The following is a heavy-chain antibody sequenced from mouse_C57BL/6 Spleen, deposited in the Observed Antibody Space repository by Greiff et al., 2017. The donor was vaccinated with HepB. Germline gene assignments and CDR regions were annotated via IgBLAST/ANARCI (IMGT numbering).Heavy chain of an antibody. CDR1: GYAFSSSW. D-gene: IGHD1-1*01. CDR3: ASSRYGSSPYYAMDY. V-gene: IGHV1-82*01. Sequence: QVTLKESGPELVKPGASVKISCKASGYAFSSSWMNWVKQRPGKGLEWIGRIYPGDGDTNYNGKFKGKATLTADKSSSTAYMQLSSLTSEDSAVYFCASSRYGSSPYYAMDYWGQGTSVTVSS. J-gene: IGHJ4*01. CDR2: IYPGDGDT.